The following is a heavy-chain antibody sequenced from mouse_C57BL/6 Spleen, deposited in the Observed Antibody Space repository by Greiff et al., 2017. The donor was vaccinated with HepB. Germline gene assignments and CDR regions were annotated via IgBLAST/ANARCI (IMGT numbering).Heavy chain of an antibody. CDR1: GYTFTSYG. V-gene: IGHV1-81*01. Sequence: QVQLQHSGAELARPGASVKLSCKASGYTFTSYGISWVKQRTGQGLEWIGEIYPRSGNTYYNEKFKGKATLTADKSSSTAYMELRSLTSEDSAVYFCARDGNYDAMDYWGQGTSVTVSS. CDR3: ARDGNYDAMDY. CDR2: IYPRSGNT. D-gene: IGHD1-1*01. J-gene: IGHJ4*01.